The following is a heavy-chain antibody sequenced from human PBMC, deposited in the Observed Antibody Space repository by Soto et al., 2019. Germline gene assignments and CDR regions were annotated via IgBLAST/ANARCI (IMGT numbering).Heavy chain of an antibody. CDR2: ISHDSDTK. CDR1: GFTFSRFG. CDR3: ARAAPYGYDY. D-gene: IGHD5-18*01. V-gene: IGHV3-48*02. Sequence: EVQLVESGGGLVQPGGSLRLSWAASGFTFSRFGMNWGRQAPGTGLEWLSYISHDSDTKNYADSVKGRFTISRDNADNSLYLQMNSLRDEDSAMYYGARAAPYGYDYWGQGTLVTVSS. J-gene: IGHJ4*02.